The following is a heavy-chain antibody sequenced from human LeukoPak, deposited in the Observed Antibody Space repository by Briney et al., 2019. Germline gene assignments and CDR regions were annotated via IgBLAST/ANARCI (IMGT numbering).Heavy chain of an antibody. CDR3: ARPGWELLDDAFDI. D-gene: IGHD1-26*01. V-gene: IGHV4-39*01. CDR2: IYYSGST. CDR1: GGSISSSSYY. Sequence: SETLSLTCTVSGGSISSSSYYWGWIRQPPGKGLEWIGSIYYSGSTYYNPSLKSRVTISVDTSKNQSSLKLSSVTAADTAVYYCARPGWELLDDAFDIWGQGTMVTVSS. J-gene: IGHJ3*02.